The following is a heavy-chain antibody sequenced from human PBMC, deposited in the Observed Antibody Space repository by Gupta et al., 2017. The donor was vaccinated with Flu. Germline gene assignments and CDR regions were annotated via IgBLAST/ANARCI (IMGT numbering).Heavy chain of an antibody. J-gene: IGHJ4*02. CDR1: GFTFSTRS. CDR3: GRGLLATSSRPSTFEY. V-gene: IGHV3-21*01. CDR2: IDRTGRDI. D-gene: IGHD3/OR15-3a*01. Sequence: EVQLVESGGGLVRPGGSLRLSCAASGFTFSTRSMNWVRLAAGKGLQWISSIDRTGRDIFYADSVKGRFTISRDNAKNSLYLQMNSLRDEDTAVYYCGRGLLATSSRPSTFEYWGQGALVTVSS.